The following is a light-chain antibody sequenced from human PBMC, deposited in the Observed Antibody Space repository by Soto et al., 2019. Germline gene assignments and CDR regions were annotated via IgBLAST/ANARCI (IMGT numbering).Light chain of an antibody. V-gene: IGKV3-20*01. CDR3: QQYGRSPPFT. J-gene: IGKJ2*01. Sequence: EIVLTQSPGTLSLSPGERATLSCRASQTVSSTYIAWYQQSPGQPPRLLIYGASSRATGIPDRFSGSGSGTDFTLTISRLEPKDFAVYFCQQYGRSPPFTFGQGTKVEIK. CDR1: QTVSSTY. CDR2: GAS.